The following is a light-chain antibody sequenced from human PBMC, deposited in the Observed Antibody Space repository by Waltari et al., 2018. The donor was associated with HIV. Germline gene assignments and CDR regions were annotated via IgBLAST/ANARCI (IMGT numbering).Light chain of an antibody. V-gene: IGLV2-14*01. CDR3: SSYTSSSTYV. Sequence: QSALTQPPSVSGSPGQSITISCTGTSRDVGGYNYVSWYQQHPGKAPKRRIYEVSNRPSGVSNRFSGSKSGNTASLTISGLQAEDEADYYCSSYTSSSTYVFGTGTKVTVL. J-gene: IGLJ1*01. CDR2: EVS. CDR1: SRDVGGYNY.